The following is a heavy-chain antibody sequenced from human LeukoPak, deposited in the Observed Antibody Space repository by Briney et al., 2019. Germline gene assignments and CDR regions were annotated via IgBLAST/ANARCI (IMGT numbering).Heavy chain of an antibody. CDR3: ARTTYGDYTYYFDY. J-gene: IGHJ4*02. CDR1: GGSISRYY. D-gene: IGHD4-17*01. V-gene: IGHV4-59*01. CDR2: IYYSGST. Sequence: SETLSLTCTVSGGSISRYYWSWIRQPPGKGLERIGYIYYSGSTNYNPSLKSRVTISVDTSKNQFSLKLSSVTAADTAVYYCARTTYGDYTYYFDYWGQGTLVTVSS.